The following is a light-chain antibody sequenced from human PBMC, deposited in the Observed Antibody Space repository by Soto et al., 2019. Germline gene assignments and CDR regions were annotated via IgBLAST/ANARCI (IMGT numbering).Light chain of an antibody. J-gene: IGLJ3*02. V-gene: IGLV1-44*01. Sequence: QAVLTQPPSASGTPGQRVTISCSGSSSNIGSNTVNWYQQLPGTAPKLLIYSNNQRPSGVPDRFSGSKSGTSASLAISGLQSEDEADYYCAPWDDSFIGVFGGGTKLTVL. CDR3: APWDDSFIGV. CDR2: SNN. CDR1: SSNIGSNT.